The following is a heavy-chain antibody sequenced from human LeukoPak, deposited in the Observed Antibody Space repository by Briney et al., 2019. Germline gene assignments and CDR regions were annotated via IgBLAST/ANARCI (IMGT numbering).Heavy chain of an antibody. CDR1: GGSISSYY. D-gene: IGHD2-15*01. Sequence: SETLSLTCTVSGGSISSYYWSWIRQPPGKGLEWIGYIYYSGSTNYNPSLKSRVTISVDTSKNQFSLKLSSVTAADTAVYYCARLGCSGGSCYPPYWYYGMDVWGQGTTVTVSS. J-gene: IGHJ6*02. V-gene: IGHV4-59*08. CDR2: IYYSGST. CDR3: ARLGCSGGSCYPPYWYYGMDV.